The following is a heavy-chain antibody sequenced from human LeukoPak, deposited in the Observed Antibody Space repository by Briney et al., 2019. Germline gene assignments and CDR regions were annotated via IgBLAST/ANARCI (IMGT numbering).Heavy chain of an antibody. V-gene: IGHV3-23*01. CDR2: ISSSGIST. CDR3: VRGGVY. CDR1: GFTFSSYA. J-gene: IGHJ4*02. Sequence: PGGSLRLSCAASGFTFSSYAMNWVRQAPGKGLEWVSAISSSGISTSYADSVKGRFTISRDNAKNTLYLQMNSLRAEDTAVYYCVRGGVYWGQGTLVTVSS.